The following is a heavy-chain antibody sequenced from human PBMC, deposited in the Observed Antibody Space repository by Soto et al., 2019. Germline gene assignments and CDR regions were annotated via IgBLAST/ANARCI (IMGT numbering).Heavy chain of an antibody. CDR2: INHSGST. J-gene: IGHJ4*02. D-gene: IGHD2-15*01. CDR1: GGSFSGYY. CDR3: ARVGFEDIVVVVAASMLYYFDY. Sequence: SETLSLTCAFYGGSFSGYYWSWIRQPPGKGLEWIGEINHSGSTNYNPSLKSRVTISVDTSKNQFSLKLSSVTAADTAVYYCARVGFEDIVVVVAASMLYYFDYWGQGTLVTVSS. V-gene: IGHV4-34*01.